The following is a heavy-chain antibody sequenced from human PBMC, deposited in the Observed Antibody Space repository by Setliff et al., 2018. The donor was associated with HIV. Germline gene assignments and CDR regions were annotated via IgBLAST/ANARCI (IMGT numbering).Heavy chain of an antibody. Sequence: SETLSLTCTVSGGSISSGSYYWNWIRQPAGKGLEWIGRIYTSGSTNYNPSLKSRVTISVDTSKNQFSLKLSSVTAADTAVYYCASDISPDDGYNRLRYFDYWGQGTLVTVSS. V-gene: IGHV4-61*02. J-gene: IGHJ4*02. CDR2: IYTSGST. D-gene: IGHD5-12*01. CDR3: ASDISPDDGYNRLRYFDY. CDR1: GGSISSGSYY.